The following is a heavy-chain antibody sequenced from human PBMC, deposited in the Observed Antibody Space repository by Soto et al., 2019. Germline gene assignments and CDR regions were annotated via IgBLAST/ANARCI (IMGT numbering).Heavy chain of an antibody. J-gene: IGHJ4*02. D-gene: IGHD3-22*01. CDR3: ARGRDSSGYYFTPFDY. V-gene: IGHV5-51*01. Sequence: PGESLKISCKGSGYSFTSYWIGWVRQMPGKGLEWMGIIYPGDSDTRYSPSFQGQVTISADKSISTAYLQWSSLKASDTAMYYCARGRDSSGYYFTPFDYWGQGTLVTVSS. CDR1: GYSFTSYW. CDR2: IYPGDSDT.